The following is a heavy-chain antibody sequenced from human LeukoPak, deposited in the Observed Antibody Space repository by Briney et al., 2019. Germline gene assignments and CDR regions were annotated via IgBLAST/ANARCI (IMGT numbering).Heavy chain of an antibody. CDR3: AKDRSIVGATILDY. J-gene: IGHJ4*02. CDR2: ISGSGGST. Sequence: GGSLRLSCSASGFSLSDYGMSWVRQAPGKGLEWVSAISGSGGSTYYADSVKGRFTISRDNSKNTLYLQMNSLRAEDTAVYYCAKDRSIVGATILDYWGQGTLVTVSS. V-gene: IGHV3-23*01. D-gene: IGHD1-26*01. CDR1: GFSLSDYG.